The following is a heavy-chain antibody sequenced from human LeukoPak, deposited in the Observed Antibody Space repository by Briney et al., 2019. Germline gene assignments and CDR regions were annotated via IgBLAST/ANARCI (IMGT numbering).Heavy chain of an antibody. J-gene: IGHJ4*02. CDR1: GFTFSSYA. Sequence: GGSLRLSCAASGFTFSSYAMHWVRQAPGKGLEWVAVISYDGSNKYYADSVKGRFTISRDNSKNTLYLQMNSLRAEDTAVYYCAREMATILWSGTLISWGQETLVTVSS. V-gene: IGHV3-30-3*01. D-gene: IGHD5-24*01. CDR2: ISYDGSNK. CDR3: AREMATILWSGTLIS.